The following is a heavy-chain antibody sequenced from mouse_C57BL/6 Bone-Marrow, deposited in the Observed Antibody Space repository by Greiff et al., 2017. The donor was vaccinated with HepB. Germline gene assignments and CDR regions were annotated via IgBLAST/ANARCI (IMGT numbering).Heavy chain of an antibody. J-gene: IGHJ2*01. Sequence: VQLQQPGAELVMPGASVKLSCKASGYTFTSYWMHWVKQRPGQGLEWIGEIDPTDSYTNYNQKFKCKSTLTVDKSSSTAYMQLSSLTSEDSAVYYCARRRFYYGSSYFDYWGQGTTLTVSS. CDR2: IDPTDSYT. D-gene: IGHD1-1*01. V-gene: IGHV1-69*01. CDR1: GYTFTSYW. CDR3: ARRRFYYGSSYFDY.